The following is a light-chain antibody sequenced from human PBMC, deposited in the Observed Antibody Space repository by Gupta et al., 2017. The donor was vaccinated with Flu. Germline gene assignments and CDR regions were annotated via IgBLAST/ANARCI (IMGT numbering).Light chain of an antibody. J-gene: IGKJ5*01. CDR3: MHVTQFLPIT. CDR1: QSLVESNGGAY. V-gene: IGKV2-24*01. CDR2: RIS. Sequence: DIVSTQTSLSSPFTSGQPASISCRSSQSLVESNGGAYLSWLQQRPGQPPRLLIYRISNRFSGVPDRFSGSGTGTDFALKISRVEAEDVGIYYCMHVTQFLPITFGQGTRLEIK.